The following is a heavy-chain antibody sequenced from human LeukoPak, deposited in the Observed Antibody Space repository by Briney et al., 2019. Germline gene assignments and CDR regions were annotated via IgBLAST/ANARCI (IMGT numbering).Heavy chain of an antibody. J-gene: IGHJ4*02. CDR1: GGSISSSSYY. V-gene: IGHV4-39*01. Sequence: SETLSLTCTVSGGSISSSSYYWGWIRQPPGKGLEWIGSIYYSGSTYYNPSLKSRVTISVDTSKNQFSLKLSSVTAADTAVYYCARHYKYYDFPLDYWGQGTLVIVSS. CDR3: ARHYKYYDFPLDY. CDR2: IYYSGST. D-gene: IGHD3-3*01.